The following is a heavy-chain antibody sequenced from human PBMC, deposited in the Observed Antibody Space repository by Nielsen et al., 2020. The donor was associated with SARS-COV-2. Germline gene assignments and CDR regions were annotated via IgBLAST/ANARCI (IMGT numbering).Heavy chain of an antibody. CDR1: GFTFSSHW. V-gene: IGHV3-7*01. CDR3: AREGIDYIDSPGFSFDY. CDR2: IKHDGSEQ. D-gene: IGHD4-17*01. J-gene: IGHJ4*02. Sequence: GESLKISCAASGFTFSSHWMSWVRQAPGKGLEWLANIKHDGSEQYYVDSVKGRFTISRDNSNNILYLQMDSLRAEDTAAYYCAREGIDYIDSPGFSFDYWGQGTLVTVSS.